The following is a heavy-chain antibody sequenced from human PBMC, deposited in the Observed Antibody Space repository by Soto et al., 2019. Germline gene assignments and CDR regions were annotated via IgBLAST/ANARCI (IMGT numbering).Heavy chain of an antibody. CDR2: IKQDGSER. J-gene: IGHJ4*02. D-gene: IGHD3-10*01. CDR3: ARSSLGAYDY. CDR1: GFTFSDHW. Sequence: DVQLVESGGDLVQPGESLRLSCAASGFTFSDHWMNWVRQAPGKGLEWVANIKQDGSERYYVESVKGRFTISRDNAKKSLYLQMNSLRAEDTAVYYCARSSLGAYDYWGQGTLVTVSS. V-gene: IGHV3-7*01.